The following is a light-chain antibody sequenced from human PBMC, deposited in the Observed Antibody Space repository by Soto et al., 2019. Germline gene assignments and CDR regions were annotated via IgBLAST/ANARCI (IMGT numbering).Light chain of an antibody. J-gene: IGKJ4*01. Sequence: DIQMTQSPSSLSASVGDRVTITCRASQSISSYLNWYQQKPGKAPKLLIYAASSLQSGVPSRFSGSAYGTDLTLTNSPLQHEAFATHYCQHSYTTPLLPFGGGTKVEIK. CDR2: AAS. CDR1: QSISSY. CDR3: QHSYTTPLLP. V-gene: IGKV1-39*01.